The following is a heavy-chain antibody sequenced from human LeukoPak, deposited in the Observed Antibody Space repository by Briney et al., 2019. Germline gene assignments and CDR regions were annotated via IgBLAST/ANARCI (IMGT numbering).Heavy chain of an antibody. V-gene: IGHV4-61*05. CDR3: AGVYGGNSDWFDP. CDR1: GGSISSSSYY. D-gene: IGHD4-23*01. Sequence: SETLSLTCTVSGGSISSSSYYWAWIRQPPGKGLEWIGYIYTSGSTNYNPSLKSRVTISVDTSKNKLSSVTAADTAVYYCAGVYGGNSDWFDPWGQGTLVTVSS. J-gene: IGHJ5*02. CDR2: IYTSGST.